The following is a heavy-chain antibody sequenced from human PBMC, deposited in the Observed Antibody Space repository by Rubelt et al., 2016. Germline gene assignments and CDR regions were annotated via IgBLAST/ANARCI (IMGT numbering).Heavy chain of an antibody. J-gene: IGHJ4*02. CDR2: IYYSGST. Sequence: QVQLQESGPGLVKPSETLSLTCTVSRSSISSYCWSWIRQPPGKGLEWIGSIYYSGSTNHNPSLKSLVTISVDTSKNQFSLKLSSVTAADTAVYYCSRFKYTSGWYYFDYWAREPWSPSPQ. CDR3: SRFKYTSGWYYFDY. D-gene: IGHD6-19*01. V-gene: IGHV4-59*08. CDR1: RSSISSYC.